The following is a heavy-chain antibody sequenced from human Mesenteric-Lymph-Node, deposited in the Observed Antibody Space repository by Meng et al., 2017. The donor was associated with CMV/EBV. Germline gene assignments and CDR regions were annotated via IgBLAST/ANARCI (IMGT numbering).Heavy chain of an antibody. Sequence: GSLRLSCTVSDYPVTSGHYWGWLRQPPGKGLEWLASIYHTGSNYYNPSLRGRVTISVDTSMNQFSLKLSSVTAADTAVYYCTRGHDYYGVDVWGQGTTVTVSS. V-gene: IGHV4-38-2*02. J-gene: IGHJ6*02. CDR1: DYPVTSGHY. CDR2: IYHTGSN. CDR3: TRGHDYYGVDV.